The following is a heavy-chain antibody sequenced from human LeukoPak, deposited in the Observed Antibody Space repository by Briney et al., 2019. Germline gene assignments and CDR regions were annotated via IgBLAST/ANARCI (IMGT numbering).Heavy chain of an antibody. D-gene: IGHD4-17*01. CDR3: ATDSDTTAYFQH. CDR1: GYTLTELS. J-gene: IGHJ1*01. Sequence: ASVKFSCKVSGYTLTELSMHWVRQAPGKGLEWMGGFDPEDGETIYAQKFQGRVTMTEDTSTDTAYMELSSLRSEDTAVYYCATDSDTTAYFQHWGQGTLVTVSS. CDR2: FDPEDGET. V-gene: IGHV1-24*01.